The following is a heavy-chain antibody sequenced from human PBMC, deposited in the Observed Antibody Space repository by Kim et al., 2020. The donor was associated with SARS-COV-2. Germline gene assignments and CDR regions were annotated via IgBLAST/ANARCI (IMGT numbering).Heavy chain of an antibody. D-gene: IGHD6-19*01. Sequence: GGSLRLSCAASGFTFRNYGMHWVRQDPGKGLEWVAVIWFDGSNKYYADSVKGRFTISRDNSKNTLSLQMNSLRAEDTAVYYCARGKKGRYSSGWFDYYYYGMDVWGQGTTVTVSS. CDR1: GFTFRNYG. V-gene: IGHV3-33*01. J-gene: IGHJ6*02. CDR3: ARGKKGRYSSGWFDYYYYGMDV. CDR2: IWFDGSNK.